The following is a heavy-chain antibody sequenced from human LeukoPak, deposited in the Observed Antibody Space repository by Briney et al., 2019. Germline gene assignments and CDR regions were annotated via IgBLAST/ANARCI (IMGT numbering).Heavy chain of an antibody. J-gene: IGHJ4*02. Sequence: PGGSLRLSCAASGFTFSNFWMHWVRQAPGKGLVWVSGINDDGSATYYVDSVKGRFTISRDNAKNTLSLQMNSLRAEDTAVYYCASPTYGPDYWGQGTLVTVSS. D-gene: IGHD3-10*01. V-gene: IGHV3-74*01. CDR3: ASPTYGPDY. CDR2: INDDGSAT. CDR1: GFTFSNFW.